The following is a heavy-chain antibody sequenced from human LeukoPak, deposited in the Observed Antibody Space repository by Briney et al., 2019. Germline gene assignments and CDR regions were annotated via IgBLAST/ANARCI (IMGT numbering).Heavy chain of an antibody. CDR1: GFTFNTYS. J-gene: IGHJ4*02. CDR3: ARDSDWAFDY. Sequence: GGSLRLSCAASGFTFNTYSMNWVRQAPGKGLEWLSYVKSGNYDIQYADSVTGRFTVSRDSATNSLYLQMNDLRAEDTAVYYCARDSDWAFDYWGQGSLVTVSS. CDR2: VKSGNYDI. V-gene: IGHV3-48*01. D-gene: IGHD3-9*01.